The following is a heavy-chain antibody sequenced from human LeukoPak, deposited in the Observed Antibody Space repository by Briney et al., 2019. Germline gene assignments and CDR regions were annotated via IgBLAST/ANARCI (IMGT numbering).Heavy chain of an antibody. D-gene: IGHD6-19*01. CDR1: GGSISSYY. V-gene: IGHV4-4*09. Sequence: PSETLSLTCTVSGGSISSYYWSWIRQPPGKGLEWIGYIYTSGSTNYNPSLKSQVTISVDTSKNQFSLKLSSVTAADTAVYYCARYSSGPFDIWGQGTMVTASS. CDR2: IYTSGST. J-gene: IGHJ3*02. CDR3: ARYSSGPFDI.